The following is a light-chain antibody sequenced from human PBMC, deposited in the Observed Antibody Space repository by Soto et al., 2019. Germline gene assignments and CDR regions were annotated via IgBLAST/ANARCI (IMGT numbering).Light chain of an antibody. Sequence: QSVLTQPPTVSGDPGQRVTISCTGSSSNIGAGYDVHWYQQLPGTAPKLLIYSNSHRPSGVPDRFSGSKSGTSASLAISGLQSEDEADYYCAAWDDSLNGHYVFGTGTKVTVL. CDR1: SSNIGAGYD. J-gene: IGLJ1*01. V-gene: IGLV1-40*01. CDR3: AAWDDSLNGHYV. CDR2: SNS.